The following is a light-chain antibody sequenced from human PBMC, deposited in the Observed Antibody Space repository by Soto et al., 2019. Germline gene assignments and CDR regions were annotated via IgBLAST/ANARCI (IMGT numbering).Light chain of an antibody. Sequence: EIVLTQSPATLSLSPGERATLSCRASQSVSSYLAWYQQKPGQAPRLLIYDASNMATGIPVRFSGSGSGTDFTLTISSLEPEDFAVYYCQQRSNWPPITFGQGTRLEIK. V-gene: IGKV3-11*01. CDR3: QQRSNWPPIT. J-gene: IGKJ5*01. CDR1: QSVSSY. CDR2: DAS.